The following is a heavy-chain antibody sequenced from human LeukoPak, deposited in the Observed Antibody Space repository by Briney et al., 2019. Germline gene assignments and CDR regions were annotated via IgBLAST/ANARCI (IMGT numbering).Heavy chain of an antibody. V-gene: IGHV5-51*01. D-gene: IGHD4-17*01. Sequence: GGSPQISCQGSGSHFTSYWIGWGRQVPGKGGEWMGIIYSGDSDTRYSPSFQGQVTISADKSISTAYLQWSSLKASDTAMYYCARQGDYGDQGYYYYGMDVWGQGTTVTVSS. J-gene: IGHJ6*02. CDR3: ARQGDYGDQGYYYYGMDV. CDR1: GSHFTSYW. CDR2: IYSGDSDT.